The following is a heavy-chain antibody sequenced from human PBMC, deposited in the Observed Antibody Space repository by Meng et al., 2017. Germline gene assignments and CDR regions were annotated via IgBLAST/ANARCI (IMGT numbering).Heavy chain of an antibody. Sequence: GESLKISCAASGFTFSDHYMDWLRQAPGKGLEWVGRTRNKANSYTTEYAASVKGRFTISRDDSRNSLYLQMNSLRTEDTAVYYCAREDYYDSSGYYGYWGQGTLVTVSS. CDR1: GFTFSDHY. CDR3: AREDYYDSSGYYGY. J-gene: IGHJ4*02. V-gene: IGHV3-72*01. CDR2: TRNKANSYTT. D-gene: IGHD3-22*01.